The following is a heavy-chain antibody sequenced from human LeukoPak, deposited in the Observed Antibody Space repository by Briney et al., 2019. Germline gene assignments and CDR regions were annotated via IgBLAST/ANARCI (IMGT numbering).Heavy chain of an antibody. J-gene: IGHJ6*03. Sequence: ASVKVSCKASGGTFSSYAISWVRQAPGQGLEWMGGIIPIFGTANYAQKFQGRVTITTDESTSTAYMELSSLRSEDTAVYYCARDSEGFDSSSWYRTKYYYYYYMDVWGKGTTVTVSS. CDR1: GGTFSSYA. V-gene: IGHV1-69*05. D-gene: IGHD6-13*01. CDR3: ARDSEGFDSSSWYRTKYYYYYYMDV. CDR2: IIPIFGTA.